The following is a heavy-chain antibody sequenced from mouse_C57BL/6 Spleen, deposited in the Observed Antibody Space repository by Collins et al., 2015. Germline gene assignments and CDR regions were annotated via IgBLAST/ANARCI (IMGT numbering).Heavy chain of an antibody. V-gene: IGHV9-3*01. J-gene: IGHJ3*01. CDR2: INTYSGVP. CDR3: APYYSNYPFAY. Sequence: QIQLVQSGPELKKPGETVKISCKASGYTFTTYGMSWVKQAPGKGLKWMGWINTYSGVPTYADDFKGRFAFSLETSASTAYLQINNLKNEDTATYFCAPYYSNYPFAYWGQGTLVTVSA. CDR1: GYTFTTYG. D-gene: IGHD2-5*01.